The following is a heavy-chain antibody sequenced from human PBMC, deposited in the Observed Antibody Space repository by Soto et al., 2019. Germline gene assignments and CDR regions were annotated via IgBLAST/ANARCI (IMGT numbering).Heavy chain of an antibody. CDR1: GFTFSSYG. CDR3: AKVSSGWYDFLDY. Sequence: VQLVESGGGVVQPGRSLRLSCAASGFTFSSYGMHWVRQAPGKGLEWVAVISCDGSNKYYADSVKGRFTISRDNSKNTLYLQMNSLRAEDTAVYYCAKVSSGWYDFLDYWGQGTLVTVSS. V-gene: IGHV3-30*18. J-gene: IGHJ4*02. CDR2: ISCDGSNK. D-gene: IGHD6-19*01.